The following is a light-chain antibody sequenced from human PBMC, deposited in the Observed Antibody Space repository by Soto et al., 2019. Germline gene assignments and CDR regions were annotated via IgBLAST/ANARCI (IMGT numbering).Light chain of an antibody. CDR3: QQYNSYWT. V-gene: IGKV1-5*03. CDR2: TAS. J-gene: IGKJ1*01. CDR1: PSISSW. Sequence: DIQLTQSPSTLSASVGDRVTITCRASPSISSWLAWYQQKPGKAPKLLIYTASILESGVPSRFSGSGSGTDFTLTISSLQPDDFATYYCQQYNSYWTFGQGTKVEIK.